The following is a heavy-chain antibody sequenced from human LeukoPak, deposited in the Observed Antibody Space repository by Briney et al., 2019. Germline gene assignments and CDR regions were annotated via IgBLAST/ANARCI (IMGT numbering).Heavy chain of an antibody. CDR1: GYTFTSYD. V-gene: IGHV1-8*01. CDR3: VFGTYYYDSSDY. D-gene: IGHD3-22*01. Sequence: GASVKVSCNASGYTFTSYDINWVRQATGQGLEWMGWMNPNSGNTGYAQKFQGRVTMTRNTSISTAYMELSSLRSEDTAVYYCVFGTYYYDSSDYWGPGTLVTVSS. J-gene: IGHJ4*02. CDR2: MNPNSGNT.